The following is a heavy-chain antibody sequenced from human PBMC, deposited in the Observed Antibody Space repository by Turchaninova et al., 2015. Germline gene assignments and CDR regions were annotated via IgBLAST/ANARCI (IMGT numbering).Heavy chain of an antibody. J-gene: IGHJ4*02. CDR1: GYTFSSYG. V-gene: IGHV1-18*04. D-gene: IGHD3-22*01. CDR2: ISPFNGNT. CDR3: VRGHDDYDVSENGEMLY. Sequence: GAEVKKPGASVKVSCQASGYTFSSYGLIWVRQAPGQGLEWMGWISPFNGNTKYSQKLQGRVSMTTDTSTSTAYMELRSLRSYATAVFFWVRGHDDYDVSENGEMLYWGQGTLVTVSS.